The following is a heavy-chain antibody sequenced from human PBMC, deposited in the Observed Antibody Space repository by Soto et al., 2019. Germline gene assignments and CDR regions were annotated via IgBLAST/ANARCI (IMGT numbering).Heavy chain of an antibody. J-gene: IGHJ4*02. D-gene: IGHD6-13*01. CDR2: IYYSGST. CDR1: GGSISSSSYY. Sequence: PSETLSLTCPVSGGSISSSSYYWGWLRQPPGKGLEWIGSIYYSGSTYYNPSLKSRVTISVDTSKNQFSLKLSSVTAADTAVYYCARHTPTRIAAAGNFDYWGQGTLVTVSS. V-gene: IGHV4-39*01. CDR3: ARHTPTRIAAAGNFDY.